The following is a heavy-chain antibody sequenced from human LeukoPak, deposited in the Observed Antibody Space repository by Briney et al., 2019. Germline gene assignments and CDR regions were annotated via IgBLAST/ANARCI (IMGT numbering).Heavy chain of an antibody. CDR2: IYYSGST. CDR1: GGSISSYY. CDR3: ARATPYSSSSRPGYYFDY. V-gene: IGHV4-59*01. Sequence: SETLSLTCTVSGGSISSYYWSWPRQPPGKGLEWVGYIYYSGSTNYNPSLKSRVTISLDTSKNQFSLKLSSVTAADTAVYYCARATPYSSSSRPGYYFDYWGQGTLVTVSS. J-gene: IGHJ4*02. D-gene: IGHD6-13*01.